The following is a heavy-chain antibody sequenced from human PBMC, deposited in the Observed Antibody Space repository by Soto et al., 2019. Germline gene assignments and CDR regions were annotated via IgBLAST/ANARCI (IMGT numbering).Heavy chain of an antibody. V-gene: IGHV1-24*01. D-gene: IGHD5-18*01. CDR3: ACIFSGGYSYGFYYYGMDV. CDR2: FDPEDGET. CDR1: GYTLTELS. Sequence: ASVKVSCKVSGYTLTELSMHWVRQAPGKGLEWMGGFDPEDGETIYAQKFQGRVTISVDTSKNQFSLKLSSVTAADTAVYYCACIFSGGYSYGFYYYGMDVWGQGTTVTVSS. J-gene: IGHJ6*01.